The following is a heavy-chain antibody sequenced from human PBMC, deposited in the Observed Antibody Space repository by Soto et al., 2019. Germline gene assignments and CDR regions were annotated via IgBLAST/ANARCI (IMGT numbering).Heavy chain of an antibody. CDR1: GFTFRNYG. CDR3: AKAQGYCSSSSCREAYYYYGMDV. Sequence: QVQLVESGGGVVQPGRSLRLSCAASGFTFRNYGMHWVRQAPGKGLEWVALIAYDGGNKYYADSVKGRFDISRDNSKNTLSLQMNSLRAEDTAKYYCAKAQGYCSSSSCREAYYYYGMDVGGQGPTSPS. D-gene: IGHD2-2*01. J-gene: IGHJ6*02. CDR2: IAYDGGNK. V-gene: IGHV3-30*18.